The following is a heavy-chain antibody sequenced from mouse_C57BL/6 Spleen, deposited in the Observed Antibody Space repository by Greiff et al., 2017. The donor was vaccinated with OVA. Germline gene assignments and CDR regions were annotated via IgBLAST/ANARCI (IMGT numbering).Heavy chain of an antibody. CDR2: IDPSDSYT. D-gene: IGHD4-1*01. J-gene: IGHJ3*01. V-gene: IGHV1-69*01. CDR1: GYTFTSYW. CDR3: ARALNWDEDWFAY. Sequence: QVQLQQPGAELVMPGASVKLSCKASGYTFTSYWMHWVKQRPGQGLEWIGEIDPSDSYTNYNQKFKGKSTLTVDKSSSTAYMQLSSLTSEDSAVYYCARALNWDEDWFAYWGQGTLVTVSA.